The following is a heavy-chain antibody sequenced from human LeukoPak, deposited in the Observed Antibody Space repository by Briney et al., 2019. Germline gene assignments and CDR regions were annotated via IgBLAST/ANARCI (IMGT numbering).Heavy chain of an antibody. CDR1: GGSISSYY. CDR3: ARRYSSSWYSTYYFDY. CDR2: IYYSGST. D-gene: IGHD6-13*01. V-gene: IGHV4-59*08. J-gene: IGHJ4*02. Sequence: SETLSLTCTVSGGSISSYYWSWIRQPPGKGLEWIGYIYYSGSTNYNPSLKSRVTISVDTSKNQFSLKLSSVTAADTAVYYCARRYSSSWYSTYYFDYWGQGTLVPVSS.